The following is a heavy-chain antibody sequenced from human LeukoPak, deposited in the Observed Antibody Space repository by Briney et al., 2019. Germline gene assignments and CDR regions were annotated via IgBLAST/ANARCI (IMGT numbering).Heavy chain of an antibody. CDR1: GGSISSSSYY. D-gene: IGHD3-22*01. V-gene: IGHV4-39*01. CDR2: IYYSGST. CDR3: AGRTYYYDSSGSSTTEYFQH. Sequence: PSETLSLTCTVSGGSISSSSYYWGWIRQPPGKGLEWIGSIYYSGSTYYNPTLKSRVTISVDTSKNQLSLKLSSVSAADTAVYYCAGRTYYYDSSGSSTTEYFQHWGQGTLVTVSS. J-gene: IGHJ1*01.